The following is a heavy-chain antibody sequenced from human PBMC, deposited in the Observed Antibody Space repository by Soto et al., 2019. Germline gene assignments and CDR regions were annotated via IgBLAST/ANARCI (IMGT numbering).Heavy chain of an antibody. Sequence: QVQLQESGPGLVKPSETLSLTCTVSGGSISSYYWSWIRQPPGKGLEWIGYIYYSGSTNYNPSLKSRVTISVATSKNQFSLKLSSVTAADTAVYYCACVVPAAIGWFDPWGQGTLVTVSS. CDR3: ACVVPAAIGWFDP. D-gene: IGHD2-2*02. V-gene: IGHV4-59*08. J-gene: IGHJ5*02. CDR1: GGSISSYY. CDR2: IYYSGST.